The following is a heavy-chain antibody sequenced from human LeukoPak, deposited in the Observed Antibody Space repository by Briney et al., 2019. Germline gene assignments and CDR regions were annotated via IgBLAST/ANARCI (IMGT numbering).Heavy chain of an antibody. D-gene: IGHD6-19*01. CDR2: IKSKTDGGTT. J-gene: IGHJ4*02. CDR3: TTDREWLVPFDY. Sequence: AGTLRLSCAASGFTFSNAWMSWVRQAPGKGLEWVGRIKSKTDGGTTDYAAPVKGRFTISRDDSKNTLYLQMNSLETEDTAVYYCTTDREWLVPFDYWGQGTLVAVSS. CDR1: GFTFSNAW. V-gene: IGHV3-15*01.